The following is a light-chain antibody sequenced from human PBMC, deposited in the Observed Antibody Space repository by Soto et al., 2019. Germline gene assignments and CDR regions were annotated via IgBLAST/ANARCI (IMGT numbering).Light chain of an antibody. Sequence: QSALTQPASVSGSPGQSITISCTGTSSDVGSYNLVSWYQQHPGKGPKLMIYEGSKRPSGVSNRFSGSKSGNTASLTISGLQAEDEADYYCCSYAGSLWVFGGGTKVTVL. CDR1: SSDVGSYNL. J-gene: IGLJ3*02. CDR3: CSYAGSLWV. V-gene: IGLV2-23*01. CDR2: EGS.